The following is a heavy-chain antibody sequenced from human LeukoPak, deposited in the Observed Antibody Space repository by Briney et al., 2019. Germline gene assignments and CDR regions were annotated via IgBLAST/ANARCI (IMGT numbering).Heavy chain of an antibody. Sequence: SETLSLACAVYGGSFSGYYWSWIRQPPGKGLEWIGEINYSGSTNYNPSLKSRVTISVDTSKNQFSLKLSSVTAADTAVYYCARRRGYSYGYDWGQGTLVTVSS. J-gene: IGHJ4*02. CDR1: GGSFSGYY. D-gene: IGHD5-18*01. CDR2: INYSGST. V-gene: IGHV4-34*01. CDR3: ARRRGYSYGYD.